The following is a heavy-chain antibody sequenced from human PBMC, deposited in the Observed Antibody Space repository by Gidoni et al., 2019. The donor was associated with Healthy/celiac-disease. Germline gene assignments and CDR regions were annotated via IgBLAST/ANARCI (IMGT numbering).Heavy chain of an antibody. CDR1: GFSLSTSGVG. Sequence: QITLKESGPTLVKPTQTLTLTCTFSGFSLSTSGVGVGWIRQPPGKALEWLALIYGDDDKRYSPSLKSRLTITKDTSKNQGVLTMTNMDPVDTATYYCAHSTAHDYSNYAVNFDYWGQGTLVTVSS. J-gene: IGHJ4*02. V-gene: IGHV2-5*02. CDR2: IYGDDDK. CDR3: AHSTAHDYSNYAVNFDY. D-gene: IGHD4-4*01.